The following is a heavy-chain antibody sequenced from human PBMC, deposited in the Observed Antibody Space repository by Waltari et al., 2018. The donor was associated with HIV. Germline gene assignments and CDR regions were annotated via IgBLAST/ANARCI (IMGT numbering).Heavy chain of an antibody. D-gene: IGHD3-9*01. CDR1: VGSMLSDNYN. Sequence: QLQLQESGPGLVKPSGTLSLTCTVSVGSMLSDNYNWGWIRQPPGKGLEWIGSVFHRGTTYDNPSFKTRLTLSADAPKRQFSLRLTSMTAADTAVYFCARQTTATGTGPFDVWGPGTKVTVSS. CDR3: ARQTTATGTGPFDV. J-gene: IGHJ3*01. V-gene: IGHV4-39*01. CDR2: VFHRGTT.